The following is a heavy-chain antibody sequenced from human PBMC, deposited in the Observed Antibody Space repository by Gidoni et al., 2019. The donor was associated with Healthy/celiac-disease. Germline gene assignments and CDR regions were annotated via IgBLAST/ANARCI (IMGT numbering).Heavy chain of an antibody. D-gene: IGHD3-10*01. Sequence: QVQLQESGPGLVKPSQTLSLTCTVPGGSISSGSYYWSWIRQPAGKGLEWIGRIYTSGSTNYNPSLKSRVTMSVDTSKNQFSLKLSSVTAADTAVYYCASVSPYYYGSGVYGMDVWGQGTTVTVSS. CDR3: ASVSPYYYGSGVYGMDV. V-gene: IGHV4-61*02. CDR1: GGSISSGSYY. CDR2: IYTSGST. J-gene: IGHJ6*02.